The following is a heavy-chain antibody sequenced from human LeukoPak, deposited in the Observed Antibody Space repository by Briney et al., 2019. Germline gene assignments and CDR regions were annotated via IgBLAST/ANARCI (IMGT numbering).Heavy chain of an antibody. J-gene: IGHJ5*02. CDR2: IYYSGST. V-gene: IGHV4-59*01. Sequence: PSETLSLTCTVSGGSISSYYWSWIRQPPGKGLEWIGYIYYSGSTNYNPSLKSRVTISVDTSKNQFSLKLSSVTAADTAVYYCARSRHGGYSYGYGGGHVNWFDPWGQGTLVTVSS. CDR1: GGSISSYY. D-gene: IGHD5-18*01. CDR3: ARSRHGGYSYGYGGGHVNWFDP.